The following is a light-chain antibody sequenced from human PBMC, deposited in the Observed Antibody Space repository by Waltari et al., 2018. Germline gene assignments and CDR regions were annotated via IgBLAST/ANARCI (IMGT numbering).Light chain of an antibody. J-gene: IGLJ3*02. CDR3: CSYAGNYIWV. Sequence: QSALTQPASVSGSPGQSFTISCTGASSDIGRYDIVSWYQQHPGNAPKLIICDVSKRPSGVSDRFSGSKSGDTASLTISGLQFEDEADYYCCSYAGNYIWVFGGGTRLTVL. V-gene: IGLV2-23*02. CDR2: DVS. CDR1: SSDIGRYDI.